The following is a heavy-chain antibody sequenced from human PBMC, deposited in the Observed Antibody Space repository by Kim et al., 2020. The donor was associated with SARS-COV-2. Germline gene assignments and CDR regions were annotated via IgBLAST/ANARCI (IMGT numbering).Heavy chain of an antibody. D-gene: IGHD3-22*01. CDR3: ARDRAFGDYDSSDY. J-gene: IGHJ4*02. V-gene: IGHV3-33*01. Sequence: ADSGRGRFTISRDNSQNTLYLQMNSLRAEDTAVYYCARDRAFGDYDSSDYWGQGTLVTVSS.